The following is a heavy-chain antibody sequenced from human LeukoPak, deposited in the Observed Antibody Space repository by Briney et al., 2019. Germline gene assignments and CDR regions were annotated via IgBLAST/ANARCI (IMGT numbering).Heavy chain of an antibody. Sequence: GGSLRLSCAASGFTFNTYSMSWVRQAPGKGLEWVSIISRTSDSIFYADSVKGRFTISRDNAKNSLYLQMNSLRAEDTAAYYCARGATGTTRWFDPWGQGTLVTVSS. CDR2: ISRTSDSI. CDR3: ARGATGTTRWFDP. V-gene: IGHV3-21*01. CDR1: GFTFNTYS. D-gene: IGHD1-7*01. J-gene: IGHJ5*02.